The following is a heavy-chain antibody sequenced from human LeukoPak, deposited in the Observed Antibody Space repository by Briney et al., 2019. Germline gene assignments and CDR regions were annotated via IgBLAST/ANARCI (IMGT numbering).Heavy chain of an antibody. J-gene: IGHJ4*02. Sequence: GGSLRLSCAASGFTFSSYSMNWVRQAPGKGLEWVSYISSSSSTIYYADSVKGRFTISRDNAKNSLYLQMNSLRDEDTAVYYCARGLGLDDSSGYIDYWGQGTLVTVSS. D-gene: IGHD3-22*01. CDR3: ARGLGLDDSSGYIDY. CDR1: GFTFSSYS. CDR2: ISSSSSTI. V-gene: IGHV3-48*02.